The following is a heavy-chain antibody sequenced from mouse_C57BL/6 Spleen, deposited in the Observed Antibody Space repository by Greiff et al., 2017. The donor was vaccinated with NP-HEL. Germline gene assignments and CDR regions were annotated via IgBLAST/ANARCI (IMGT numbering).Heavy chain of an antibody. D-gene: IGHD2-4*01. V-gene: IGHV5-4*03. CDR1: GFTFSSYA. CDR3: ARYDYDEDFDY. CDR2: ISDGGSYT. Sequence: EVKVVESGGGLVKPGGSLKLSCAASGFTFSSYAMSWVRQTPDKRLEWVATISDGGSYTYYPDNVKGRFTISRDNAKNNLYLQMSHLKSEDTAMYYCARYDYDEDFDYWGQGTTLTVSS. J-gene: IGHJ2*01.